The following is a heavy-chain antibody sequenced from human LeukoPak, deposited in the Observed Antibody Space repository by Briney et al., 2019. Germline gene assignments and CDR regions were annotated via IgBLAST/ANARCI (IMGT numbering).Heavy chain of an antibody. CDR1: GFTFSSYS. CDR2: ISSNSSYI. CDR3: ARDGGGSSSSDVPSFDY. Sequence: PGGSLRLSCATSGFTFSSYSMKWVRQAPGKGLEWVSSISSNSSYIYYANSVKGRFTISRDNAKNSLYLQMNSLRAEDTAVYYCARDGGGSSSSDVPSFDYWGQGTLVTVSS. J-gene: IGHJ4*02. D-gene: IGHD6-6*01. V-gene: IGHV3-21*01.